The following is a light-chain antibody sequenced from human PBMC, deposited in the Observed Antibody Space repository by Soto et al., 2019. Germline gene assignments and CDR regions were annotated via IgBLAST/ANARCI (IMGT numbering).Light chain of an antibody. CDR3: SSQAGSDSLMV. CDR2: SND. Sequence: QSVLTQPPSASGTPGQRVTISCSGRSSNIGANPVNWYQQLPGMAPTVLIYSNDQRPSGVPDRFSGSKSGTSASLAISGLQSEDEADYYCSSQAGSDSLMVFGGGTKVTVL. CDR1: SSNIGANP. V-gene: IGLV1-44*01. J-gene: IGLJ2*01.